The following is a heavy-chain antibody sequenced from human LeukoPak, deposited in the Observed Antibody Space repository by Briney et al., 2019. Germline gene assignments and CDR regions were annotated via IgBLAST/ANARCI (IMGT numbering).Heavy chain of an antibody. J-gene: IGHJ5*02. CDR3: GKEGGA. Sequence: GGSLRLSCAASGFRFSDFTMTWVRQAPGKGPEWVSAIGGRGTSTYYTDSLGGRFTISRDNSKDMLYLQMNSLKVEDTATYYCGKEGGAWGQGTKVTVSS. CDR2: IGGRGTST. D-gene: IGHD3-16*01. V-gene: IGHV3-23*01. CDR1: GFRFSDFT.